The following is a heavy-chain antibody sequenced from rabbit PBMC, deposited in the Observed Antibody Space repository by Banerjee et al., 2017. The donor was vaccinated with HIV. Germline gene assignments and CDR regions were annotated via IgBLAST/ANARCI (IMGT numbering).Heavy chain of an antibody. V-gene: IGHV1S45*01. J-gene: IGHJ6*01. D-gene: IGHD4-1*01. CDR3: ARGKGFDSSGWGDL. Sequence: QEQLEESGGDLVKPEGSLTLTCTASGFSFSSSYWICWVRQAPGKGLEWIACIYTGSSGATTYASWAKGRFTISKTSSTTVTLQMTSLTAADTATYFCARGKGFDSSGWGDLWGPGTLVTVS. CDR2: IYTGSSGAT. CDR1: GFSFSSSYW.